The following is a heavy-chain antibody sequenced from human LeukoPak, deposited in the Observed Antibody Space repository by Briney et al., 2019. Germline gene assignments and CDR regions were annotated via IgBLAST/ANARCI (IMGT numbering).Heavy chain of an antibody. Sequence: PSETLSLTCTVSGGSITSYYWSWIRQPPGKGLEWIGNIYFTGSTNYNPSPKSGVTISMDTSKNQFSLRLSSGTPADTAVYYCVREYNGDSTDYWGQGTLVTVSS. D-gene: IGHD4-17*01. V-gene: IGHV4-59*01. CDR2: IYFTGST. J-gene: IGHJ4*02. CDR1: GGSITSYY. CDR3: VREYNGDSTDY.